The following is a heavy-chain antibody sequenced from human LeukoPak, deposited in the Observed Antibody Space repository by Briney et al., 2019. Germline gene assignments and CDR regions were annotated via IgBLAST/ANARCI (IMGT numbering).Heavy chain of an antibody. CDR2: ISTSSTYI. V-gene: IGHV3-21*01. CDR1: GFTFSSYS. CDR3: ARPSRSTGPAY. J-gene: IGHJ4*02. D-gene: IGHD2-2*01. Sequence: GGSLRLSCAASGFTFSSYSMNWVRQAPGKGLEWVSSISTSSTYIYYADSVKGRFTISRDNAKNSLYLQMNSLRAEDTAVYYCARPSRSTGPAYWGQGTLVTVSS.